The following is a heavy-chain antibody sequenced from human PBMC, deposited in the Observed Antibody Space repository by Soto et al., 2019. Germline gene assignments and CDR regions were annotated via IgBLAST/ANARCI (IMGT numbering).Heavy chain of an antibody. CDR1: GGSITSGDYY. V-gene: IGHV4-31*11. J-gene: IGHJ4*02. Sequence: QVQLQESGPGLVKPSQTLSLTCAVSGGSITSGDYYWSRIRHHPGKGLEWIGYIYYSGTTFYNPSLKSRVAISIDTSKNQFSLNLNSVTAADTAVYYCARRDGYTHFDYWGQGTLVAISS. CDR2: IYYSGTT. CDR3: ARRDGYTHFDY. D-gene: IGHD5-12*01.